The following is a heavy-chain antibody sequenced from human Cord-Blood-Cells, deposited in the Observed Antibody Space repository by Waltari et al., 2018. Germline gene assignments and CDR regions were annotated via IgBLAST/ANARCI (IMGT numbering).Heavy chain of an antibody. CDR3: AGTGTTSGFDY. J-gene: IGHJ4*02. CDR1: GYTFTSYY. V-gene: IGHV1-46*01. CDR2: INPSGGST. D-gene: IGHD1-7*01. Sequence: QVQMVQSGAEVKKPGASVKVSCKAYGYTFTSYYIPWVRQAPGQGLEWMGIINPSGGSTSYAQKFQGRVTMTRDTSTSTVYMELSSLRSEDTAVYYCAGTGTTSGFDYWGQGTLVTVSS.